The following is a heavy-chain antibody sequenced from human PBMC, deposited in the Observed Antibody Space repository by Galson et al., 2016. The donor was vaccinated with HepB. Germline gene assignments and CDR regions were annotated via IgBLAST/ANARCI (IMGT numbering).Heavy chain of an antibody. CDR1: GFTFSNYA. D-gene: IGHD3-3*01. CDR2: ISNEGTYK. CDR3: AKWGGSSITIFGVHYFDY. V-gene: IGHV3-30*18. Sequence: SLRLSCAASGFTFSNYAMYWVRQAPGKGLEWVAVISNEGTYKYYQDSVKGRFTISRDNSKNTLYLQMDTLRVEDTAVYYCAKWGGSSITIFGVHYFDYWGQGTLVTVSS. J-gene: IGHJ4*02.